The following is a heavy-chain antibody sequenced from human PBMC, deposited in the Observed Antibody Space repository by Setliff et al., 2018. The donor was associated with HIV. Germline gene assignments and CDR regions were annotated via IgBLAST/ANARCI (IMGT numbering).Heavy chain of an antibody. CDR2: IIPIFGTA. CDR3: ARERRYCSGGSCSKFFDY. V-gene: IGHV1-69*13. D-gene: IGHD2-15*01. J-gene: IGHJ4*02. Sequence: ASVKVSCKAYGGTFSSYAITWVRQAPGQGLEWMGGIIPIFGTANYAQKFQGRVTITADESTSTAYMELSSLRSEDTAVYSCARERRYCSGGSCSKFFDYWGQGTLVTVSS. CDR1: GGTFSSYA.